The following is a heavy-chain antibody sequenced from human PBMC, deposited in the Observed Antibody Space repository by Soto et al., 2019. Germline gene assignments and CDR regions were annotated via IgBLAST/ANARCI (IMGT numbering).Heavy chain of an antibody. CDR1: GFTFSSHG. Sequence: QVQVVESGGGVVQPGRSLRLSCAASGFTFSSHGMHWVRQAPGKGLEWVAVISYDGNNRYYADSVKGRFTISRDNSKNTLYVQMNSLTAEDTAVYYCARGGLGSGSYPLDHWGQGTLVTVSS. CDR3: ARGGLGSGSYPLDH. CDR2: ISYDGNNR. V-gene: IGHV3-30*03. J-gene: IGHJ4*02. D-gene: IGHD3-10*01.